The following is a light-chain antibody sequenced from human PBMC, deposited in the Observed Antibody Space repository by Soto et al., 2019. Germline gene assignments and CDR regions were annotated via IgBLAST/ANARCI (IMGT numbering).Light chain of an antibody. CDR2: TLS. CDR1: QSLLDSDDGNTY. V-gene: IGKV2-40*01. Sequence: DLVMTQTPLSLPVTPGEPASISCRSSQSLLDSDDGNTYLDWYLQKPGQSPQLLIYTLSYRAFGVPDRFSGSGSGTDFTLKISRVEAEDVGVYYCMQRKEFPYTFGQGTKLEIK. J-gene: IGKJ2*01. CDR3: MQRKEFPYT.